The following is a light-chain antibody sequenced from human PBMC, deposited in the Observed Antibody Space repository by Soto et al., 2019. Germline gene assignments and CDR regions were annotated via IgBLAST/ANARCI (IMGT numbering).Light chain of an antibody. V-gene: IGKV3-15*01. CDR3: QQYYNWPLT. CDR1: QSVRNN. CDR2: DAS. J-gene: IGKJ4*01. Sequence: EIVMTQSPATLSVSPGERATLSCRASQSVRNNLAWYQQKPGQVPRLLMYDASTRATGFPARFSGSGSGTEFTLTISSLQSEDFARYYCQQYYNWPLTFGGGTKVDIK.